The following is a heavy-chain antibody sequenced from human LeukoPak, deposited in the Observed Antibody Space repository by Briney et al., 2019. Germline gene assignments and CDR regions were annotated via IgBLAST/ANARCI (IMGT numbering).Heavy chain of an antibody. J-gene: IGHJ6*02. V-gene: IGHV4-31*03. CDR2: IYYSGST. Sequence: SETLSLTCTVSGGSISSGGYYWSWIRQHPGKGLEWIGYIYYSGSTYYNPSPKSRVTISVDTSKNQFSLKLSSVTAADTAVYYCGGSSYIPAAMYYYYGMDVWGQGTTVTVSS. D-gene: IGHD2-2*01. CDR3: GGSSYIPAAMYYYYGMDV. CDR1: GGSISSGGYY.